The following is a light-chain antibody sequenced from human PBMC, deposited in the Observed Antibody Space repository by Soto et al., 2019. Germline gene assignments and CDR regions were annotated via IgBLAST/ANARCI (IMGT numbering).Light chain of an antibody. V-gene: IGLV2-23*01. J-gene: IGLJ1*01. CDR2: EAS. CDR3: YSYGGSYYV. CDR1: TIDVGSYSL. Sequence: QSVLTQPASVSGSPGQSITISCTGTTIDVGSYSLVSWYQHHPGKAPQLMIYEASKRPSGVSNRFSGSKSGNTASLTISGLLAEDEADYYCYSYGGSYYVFGTGTKVTVL.